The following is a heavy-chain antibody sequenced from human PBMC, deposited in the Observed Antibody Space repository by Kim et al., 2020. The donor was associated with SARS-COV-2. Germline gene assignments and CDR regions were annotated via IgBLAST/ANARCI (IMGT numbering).Heavy chain of an antibody. CDR1: GFTFSSYS. CDR3: ARRDGSSWVWFDP. Sequence: GGSLRLSCAASGFTFSSYSMNWVRQAPGKGLEWVSSISSSRSYIYYADSVKGRFTISRDNAKNSLYLQMNSLRAEDTAVYYCARRDGSSWVWFDPWGQGTLVTVSS. J-gene: IGHJ5*02. CDR2: ISSSRSYI. D-gene: IGHD6-13*01. V-gene: IGHV3-21*01.